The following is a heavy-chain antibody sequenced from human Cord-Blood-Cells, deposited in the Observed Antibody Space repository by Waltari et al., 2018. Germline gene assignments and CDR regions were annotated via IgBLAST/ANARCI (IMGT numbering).Heavy chain of an antibody. V-gene: IGHV3-30*18. CDR1: GFPCSSSA. J-gene: IGHJ3*02. CDR3: AKPQLDCSSTSCYYGAFDI. CDR2: ISYDGSNK. Sequence: QVQLVESGGGVVQPGRSLRLSWAASGFPCSSSAVPWVRQYQGKGREWVAVISYDGSNKYYADSVKGRFTISRDNSKNTLYLQMNSLRAEDTAVYYCAKPQLDCSSTSCYYGAFDIWGQGTMVTVSS. D-gene: IGHD2-2*01.